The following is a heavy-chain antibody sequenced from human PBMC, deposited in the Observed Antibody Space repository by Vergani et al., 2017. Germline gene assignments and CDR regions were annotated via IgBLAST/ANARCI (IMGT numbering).Heavy chain of an antibody. CDR1: GGSISSGGYS. CDR3: ARMGGYDEGDAFRIGYFDS. V-gene: IGHV4-30-2*01. CDR2: IYHSGST. J-gene: IGHJ4*02. D-gene: IGHD3-22*01. Sequence: QLQLQESGSGLVKPSQTLSLTCAVSGGSISSGGYSWSWIRQPPGKGLEWIGYIYHSGSTYYNPSLKSRVTISVDRSKNQFSLKLSSVTAADTAVYYCARMGGYDEGDAFRIGYFDSWGPGILVTVSS.